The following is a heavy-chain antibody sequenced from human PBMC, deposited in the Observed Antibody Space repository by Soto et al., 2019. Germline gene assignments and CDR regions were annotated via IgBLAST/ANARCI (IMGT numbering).Heavy chain of an antibody. CDR1: GGTFSSYA. CDR3: ARFGVVPAAMGSDY. CDR2: IIPIFGTA. D-gene: IGHD2-2*01. V-gene: IGHV1-69*05. J-gene: IGHJ4*02. Sequence: GASVKVSCKASGGTFSSYAISWVRQAPGQGLEWMGGIIPIFGTANYAQKFQGRVTMTRNTSISTAYMELSSLRSEDTAVYYCARFGVVPAAMGSDYWGQGTLVTVSS.